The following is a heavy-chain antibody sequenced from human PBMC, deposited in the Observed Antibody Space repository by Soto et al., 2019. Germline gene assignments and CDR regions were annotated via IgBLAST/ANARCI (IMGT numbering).Heavy chain of an antibody. V-gene: IGHV5-51*01. Sequence: GESLKISCKGSGYSFTSYWIGWVRQMPGKGLEWMGIIYPGDSDTRYSPSFQGQVTISAGKSISTAYLQWSSLKASDTAMYYFAGGGVRGVITRTRDYYGMDVWGQGTTVTVSS. CDR3: AGGGVRGVITRTRDYYGMDV. CDR2: IYPGDSDT. J-gene: IGHJ6*02. CDR1: GYSFTSYW. D-gene: IGHD3-10*01.